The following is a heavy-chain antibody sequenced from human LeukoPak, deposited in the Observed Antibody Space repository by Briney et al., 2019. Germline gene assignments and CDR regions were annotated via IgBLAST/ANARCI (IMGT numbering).Heavy chain of an antibody. D-gene: IGHD3-10*01. Sequence: ASVKVSCKASGYSFTSYYMHWVRQAPGQGLEWMGFINPSGSSAAYAQKFQGRLTMTRDMFTSTDYMELSRLRSDDTAVYYCARTFAFGSGFDYWGQGTLVTVSS. CDR1: GYSFTSYY. CDR2: INPSGSSA. CDR3: ARTFAFGSGFDY. V-gene: IGHV1-46*01. J-gene: IGHJ4*02.